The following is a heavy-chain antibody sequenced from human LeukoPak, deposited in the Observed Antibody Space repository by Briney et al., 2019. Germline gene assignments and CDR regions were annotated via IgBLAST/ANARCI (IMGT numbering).Heavy chain of an antibody. J-gene: IGHJ4*02. CDR2: INQDGSGT. CDR1: GFSLSNSW. Sequence: PGGSLRLSCTVSGFSLSNSWMAWVRQAPGKGLEWAANINQDGSGTYYVDSVKGRFTISRDNAKNSLFLQMNSLRVEDTAVYYCARDAFSYGDFWGQGTLVTVSS. V-gene: IGHV3-7*01. CDR3: ARDAFSYGDF. D-gene: IGHD3-16*01.